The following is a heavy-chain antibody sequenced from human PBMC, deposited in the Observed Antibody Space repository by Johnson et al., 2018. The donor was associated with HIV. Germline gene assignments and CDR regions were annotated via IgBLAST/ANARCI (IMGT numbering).Heavy chain of an antibody. CDR1: EFTFSNYA. V-gene: IGHV3-30*04. CDR2: ISYDGSNK. CDR3: ARGRKDIEAADGLDNDAFDM. D-gene: IGHD6-13*01. J-gene: IGHJ3*02. Sequence: QVQLVESGGGVVQPGKSLRIYCAVSEFTFSNYAMHWVRKAPGKGLQWVAVISYDGSNKYYADSVKGRFTISRDNSKDTLYLQMDSLRGEDSALYYCARGRKDIEAADGLDNDAFDMWGQGTLVTVS.